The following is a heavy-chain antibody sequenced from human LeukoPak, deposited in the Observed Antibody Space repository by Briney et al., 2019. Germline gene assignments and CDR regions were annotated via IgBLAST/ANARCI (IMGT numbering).Heavy chain of an antibody. CDR3: ARERFGFHGY. J-gene: IGHJ4*02. V-gene: IGHV4-30-2*01. CDR1: GGSISSGGYY. D-gene: IGHD3-10*01. Sequence: PSQTLSLTCTVSGGSISSGGYYWSWIRQPPGKGLEWIGYIYHSGSTYYNPSLKSRVTISVDRSKNQFSLKLSSVTAADTAVYYCARERFGFHGYWGQGTLVTVSS. CDR2: IYHSGST.